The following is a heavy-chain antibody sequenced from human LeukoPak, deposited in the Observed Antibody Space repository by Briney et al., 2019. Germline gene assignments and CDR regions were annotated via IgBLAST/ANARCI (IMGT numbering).Heavy chain of an antibody. CDR2: IGTGGEI. Sequence: GGSLRLSCAASGFTFSSYDIHWVRQATGKGLEWVSSIGTGGEIYYPGSVKGRFTISRENAKNSLYLQMKSLRAGDTAVYYCSRAAYSSTWYSRYFDLWGRGTLVTVSS. D-gene: IGHD6-13*01. V-gene: IGHV3-13*01. CDR1: GFTFSSYD. CDR3: SRAAYSSTWYSRYFDL. J-gene: IGHJ2*01.